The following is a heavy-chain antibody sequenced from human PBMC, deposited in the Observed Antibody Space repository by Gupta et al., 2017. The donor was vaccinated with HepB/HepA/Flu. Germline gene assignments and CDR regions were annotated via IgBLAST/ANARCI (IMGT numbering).Heavy chain of an antibody. J-gene: IGHJ3*02. D-gene: IGHD3-9*01. CDR3: ARTCYVLRYFDWLHYDAFDI. CDR2: INHSGRT. CDR1: GGFLSGYY. V-gene: IGHV4-34*01. Sequence: QVQLQQWGAGLFTPSETLSLTCAVYGGFLSGYYWSWIRQPPGEGVEWIEEINHSGRTNYNPSLKRRVTISVDTSKNQFSLKLSSVTAADTAVYSCARTCYVLRYFDWLHYDAFDIWGQGTMVTVSS.